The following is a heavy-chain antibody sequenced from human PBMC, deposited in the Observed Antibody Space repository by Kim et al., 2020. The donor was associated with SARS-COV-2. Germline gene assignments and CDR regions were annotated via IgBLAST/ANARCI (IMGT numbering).Heavy chain of an antibody. CDR3: AKDQGITMIVVVITFDY. Sequence: VKGRFTISNDNSKNTLYLQMNSLRAEDTAVYYCAKDQGITMIVVVITFDYWGQGTLVTVSS. D-gene: IGHD3-22*01. V-gene: IGHV3-23*01. J-gene: IGHJ4*02.